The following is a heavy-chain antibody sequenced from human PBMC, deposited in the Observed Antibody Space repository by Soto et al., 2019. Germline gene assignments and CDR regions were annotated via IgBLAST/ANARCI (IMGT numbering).Heavy chain of an antibody. V-gene: IGHV4-31*03. J-gene: IGHJ5*02. D-gene: IGHD6-13*01. CDR2: ISHRGTA. Sequence: SETLSLTCTVSCGSISSGAYYWGWIRQHPGKGLEWIGYISHRGTAYYTPSLKSRVSLSVDPSKSQFSLNVTSLTAADTAVYYCARVSATGTRWFDPWGPGTLVTVSS. CDR3: ARVSATGTRWFDP. CDR1: CGSISSGAYY.